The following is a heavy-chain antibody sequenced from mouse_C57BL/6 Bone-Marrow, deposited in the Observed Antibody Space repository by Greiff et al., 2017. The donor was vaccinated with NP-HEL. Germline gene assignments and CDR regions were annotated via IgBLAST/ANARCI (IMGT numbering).Heavy chain of an antibody. Sequence: VQLQQSGTVLARPGASVKMSCKTSGYTFTSYWMHWVKQRPGQGLEWIGAIYPGNSDTSYNQKFKGKAKLTAVTSASTAYMELSSLTNEDSAVYYCTRCDCYGSSLYAMDYWGQGTSVTVSS. J-gene: IGHJ4*01. D-gene: IGHD1-1*01. CDR1: GYTFTSYW. CDR2: IYPGNSDT. V-gene: IGHV1-5*01. CDR3: TRCDCYGSSLYAMDY.